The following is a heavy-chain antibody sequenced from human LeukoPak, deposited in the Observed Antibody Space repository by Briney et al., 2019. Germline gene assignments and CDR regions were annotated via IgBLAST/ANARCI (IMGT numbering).Heavy chain of an antibody. V-gene: IGHV3-23*01. Sequence: GGSLRLSCAASGFTFSNYAMSWVRQAPGKGLEWVSGISNSGHSSYHADSVKGRFTTTRDNSQNTLYLPRNSLRVEDTALYYCAKDWRNGYSSDWYSEGYFPHWGQGTLVTVSS. J-gene: IGHJ1*01. CDR1: GFTFSNYA. D-gene: IGHD6-13*01. CDR2: ISNSGHSS. CDR3: AKDWRNGYSSDWYSEGYFPH.